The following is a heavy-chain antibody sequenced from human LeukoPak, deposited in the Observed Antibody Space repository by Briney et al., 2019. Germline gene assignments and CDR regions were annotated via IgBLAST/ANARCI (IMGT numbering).Heavy chain of an antibody. V-gene: IGHV4-39*01. CDR3: ARLQKDYDFWSGYRNWFDP. D-gene: IGHD3-3*01. CDR1: GGSFSGYY. CDR2: IYYSGST. Sequence: SETLSLTCAVYGGSFSGYYWGWIRQPPGKGLEWIGSIYYSGSTYYNPSLKSRVTISVDTSKNQFSLKLSSVTAADTAVYYCARLQKDYDFWSGYRNWFDPWGQGTLVTVSS. J-gene: IGHJ5*02.